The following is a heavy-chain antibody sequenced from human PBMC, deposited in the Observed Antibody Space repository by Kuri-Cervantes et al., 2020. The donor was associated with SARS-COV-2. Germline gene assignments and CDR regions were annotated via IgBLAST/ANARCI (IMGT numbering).Heavy chain of an antibody. D-gene: IGHD7-27*01. CDR1: GDSVSSKIAA. J-gene: IGHJ5*02. CDR3: ARGTNWPPDGWFDP. V-gene: IGHV6-1*01. Sequence: SVTLSLTCAISGDSVSSKIAAWNWIRQSPSRGLESLGRTYYRSKWYDDYAVSVKSRISINPDTSKNQFSLHLNSVTTEDTAVYYCARGTNWPPDGWFDPWGQGTLVTVSS. CDR2: TYYRSKWYD.